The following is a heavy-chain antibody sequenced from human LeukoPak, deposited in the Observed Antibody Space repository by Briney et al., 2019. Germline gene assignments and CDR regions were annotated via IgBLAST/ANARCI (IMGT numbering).Heavy chain of an antibody. D-gene: IGHD4-11*01. CDR2: IYYSGST. V-gene: IGHV4-59*08. CDR1: GGSISSYY. Sequence: SETLSLTCTVSGGSISSYYWSWIRQPPGKGLEWIGYIYYSGSTNYNPSLKSRVTISVDTSKNQFSLKLSSVTAADTAAYYCARHIKVERVRLWSNYRGSYFDYWGQGTLVTVSS. J-gene: IGHJ4*02. CDR3: ARHIKVERVRLWSNYRGSYFDY.